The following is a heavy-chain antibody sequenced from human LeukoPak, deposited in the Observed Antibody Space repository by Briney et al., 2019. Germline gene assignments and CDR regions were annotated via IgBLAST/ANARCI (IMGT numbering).Heavy chain of an antibody. CDR3: ARVVVRANWFDP. V-gene: IGHV3-7*01. CDR1: GFTFSSYT. J-gene: IGHJ5*02. Sequence: GGSLRLSCAASGFTFSSYTMSWVRRAPGKGLEWVANIKQDGSENYYVESVKGRFTVSRDNGKNSLYLQMNSLRVDDTAVYYCARVVVRANWFDPWGQGTLVTVSS. D-gene: IGHD2-2*01. CDR2: IKQDGSEN.